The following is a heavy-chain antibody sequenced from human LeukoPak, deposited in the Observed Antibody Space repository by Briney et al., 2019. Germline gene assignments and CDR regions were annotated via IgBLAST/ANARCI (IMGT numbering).Heavy chain of an antibody. D-gene: IGHD3-3*01. V-gene: IGHV1-8*01. CDR2: MNPNSGNT. CDR1: GYTFTSYD. Sequence: GASVKVSCKASGYTFTSYDINWVRQATGQGLEWMGWMNPNSGNTGYAQKFQGRVTMTRNTSISTAYMELSSLRSEDTAVYYCAGAGYYDFWSGYNENYYYGMDVWGQGTTVTVSS. CDR3: AGAGYYDFWSGYNENYYYGMDV. J-gene: IGHJ6*02.